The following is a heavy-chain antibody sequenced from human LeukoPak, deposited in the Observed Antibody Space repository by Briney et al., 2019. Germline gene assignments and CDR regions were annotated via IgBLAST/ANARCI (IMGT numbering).Heavy chain of an antibody. D-gene: IGHD1-26*01. V-gene: IGHV4-39*02. CDR1: GGSTSSSSYY. Sequence: SETLSLTCTVSGGSTSSSSYYWGWIRQPPGKGLEWIGSIYYSGSTYYNPSLKSRVTISVDTSKNQFSLKLSSVTAADTAVYYCAREPESAGSYHDYWGQGTLVTVSS. CDR2: IYYSGST. CDR3: AREPESAGSYHDY. J-gene: IGHJ4*02.